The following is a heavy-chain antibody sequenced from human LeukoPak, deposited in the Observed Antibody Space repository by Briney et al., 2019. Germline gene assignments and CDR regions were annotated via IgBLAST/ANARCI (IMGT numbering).Heavy chain of an antibody. Sequence: PSETLSLTCTVSGYSISSGYYWGWIRQPPGKGLEWIGSIYHSGSTYYNPSLKSRVTISVDTSKNQFSLKLSSVTAADTAVYYCALGYSGPAGWNWFDPWGQGTLVTVSS. CDR3: ALGYSGPAGWNWFDP. CDR2: IYHSGST. D-gene: IGHD5-12*01. CDR1: GYSISSGYY. J-gene: IGHJ5*02. V-gene: IGHV4-38-2*02.